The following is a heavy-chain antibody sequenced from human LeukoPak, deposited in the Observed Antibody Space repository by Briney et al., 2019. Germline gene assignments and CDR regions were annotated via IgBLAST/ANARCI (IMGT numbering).Heavy chain of an antibody. J-gene: IGHJ5*02. CDR3: ARGRDYGDYVGWFDP. CDR1: GYTFTSYG. CDR2: ISAYNGNT. Sequence: ASVKVSCKASGYTFTSYGISWVRQAPGQGLEWMGWISAYNGNTNYAQKLQGRVTMTTDTSTGTAYMELRSLRSDDTAVYYCARGRDYGDYVGWFDPWGQGTLVTVSS. D-gene: IGHD4-17*01. V-gene: IGHV1-18*01.